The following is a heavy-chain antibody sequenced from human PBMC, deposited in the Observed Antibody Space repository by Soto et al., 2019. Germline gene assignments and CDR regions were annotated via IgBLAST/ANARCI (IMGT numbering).Heavy chain of an antibody. V-gene: IGHV1-18*04. CDR3: ARVDIGYYYYGMDV. Sequence: ASVKVSCKASGYTFTSYGISCVRQSPGQGLEWMGWISAYNGNTNYAQKLQGRVTMTTDTSTSTAYMELRSLRSDDTAVYYCARVDIGYYYYGMDVWGQGTTVTVSS. D-gene: IGHD2-15*01. CDR1: GYTFTSYG. J-gene: IGHJ6*02. CDR2: ISAYNGNT.